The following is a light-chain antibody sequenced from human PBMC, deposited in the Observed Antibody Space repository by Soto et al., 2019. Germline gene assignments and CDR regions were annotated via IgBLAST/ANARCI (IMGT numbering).Light chain of an antibody. CDR3: QQYGNLPPA. CDR2: DAS. CDR1: QDISNY. Sequence: DIQMTQSPSSLSASVGDRVTITCQASQDISNYLNWYQQKPGKAPKLLIYDASNLERGVPSRFSGSGSGTDFTFTISSLQPEDIATYYCQQYGNLPPAFGQGTRLEIK. J-gene: IGKJ5*01. V-gene: IGKV1-33*01.